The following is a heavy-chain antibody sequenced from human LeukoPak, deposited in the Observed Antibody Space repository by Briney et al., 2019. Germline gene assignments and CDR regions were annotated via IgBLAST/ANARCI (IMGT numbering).Heavy chain of an antibody. CDR2: IYYSGST. CDR3: ARLHPNYYDSSGYSLVTDAFDI. D-gene: IGHD3-22*01. CDR1: GGSISSSSYY. Sequence: NPSETLSLTCTVSGGSISSSSYYWGWIRQPPGKGLEWIGSIYYSGSTYYNPSLKSRVTISVDTSKNQFSLKLSSVTAADTAVYYCARLHPNYYDSSGYSLVTDAFDIWGQGTMVTVSS. V-gene: IGHV4-39*01. J-gene: IGHJ3*02.